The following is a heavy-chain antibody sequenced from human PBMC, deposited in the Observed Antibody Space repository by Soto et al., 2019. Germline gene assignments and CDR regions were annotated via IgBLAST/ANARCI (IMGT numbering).Heavy chain of an antibody. J-gene: IGHJ6*02. CDR1: GGSFSGYY. V-gene: IGHV4-34*01. CDR3: ARGLRSWYGEGWYYGMDV. D-gene: IGHD6-13*01. CDR2: INHSGST. Sequence: PSETLSLTCAVYGGSFSGYYWSWIRQPPGKGLEWIGEINHSGSTNYNPSLKSRVTISVDTSKNQFSLKLSSVTAADTAVYYCARGLRSWYGEGWYYGMDVWGQGTTVTVSS.